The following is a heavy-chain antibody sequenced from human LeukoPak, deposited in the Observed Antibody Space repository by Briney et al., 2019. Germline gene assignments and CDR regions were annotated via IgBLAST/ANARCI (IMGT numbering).Heavy chain of an antibody. CDR3: VREGLERRTNFDY. J-gene: IGHJ4*02. V-gene: IGHV3-64D*06. D-gene: IGHD1-1*01. CDR1: GFTFSSYS. Sequence: PGGSLRLSCAASGFTFSSYSMNWVRQAPGKGLQYYAGSVKGRFTISRDSSKNTVYLQMNSLTAEDTAVYYCVREGLERRTNFDYWGQGTLVSVSS.